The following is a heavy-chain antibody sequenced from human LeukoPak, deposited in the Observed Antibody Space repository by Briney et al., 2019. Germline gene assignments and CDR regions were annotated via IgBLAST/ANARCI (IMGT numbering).Heavy chain of an antibody. CDR1: GFTFSSYA. J-gene: IGHJ4*02. Sequence: GGSLRLSCAASGFTFSSYAMSWVRRAPGKGLKWVSAIRGSGGGTYYADSVKGRFTISRDNSKNTLYLQMNSLRAEDTAVYYCAKRHSSSWEGFDYWGQGTLVTVSS. CDR3: AKRHSSSWEGFDY. V-gene: IGHV3-23*01. D-gene: IGHD6-13*01. CDR2: IRGSGGGT.